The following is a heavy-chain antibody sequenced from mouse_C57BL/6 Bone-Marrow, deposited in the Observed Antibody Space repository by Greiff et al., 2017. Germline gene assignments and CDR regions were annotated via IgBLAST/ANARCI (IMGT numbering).Heavy chain of an antibody. CDR1: GFTFSDYG. D-gene: IGHD2-1*01. CDR3: ATGGNYLTMDY. Sequence: VQLQQSGGGLVKPGGSLKLSCAASGFTFSDYGMHWVRQAPEKGLEWVAYISSGSSTIYYADTVKGRFTISRDNAKNTLFLQMTSLRSEDTAMYYCATGGNYLTMDYWGQGTSVTVSS. V-gene: IGHV5-17*01. CDR2: ISSGSSTI. J-gene: IGHJ4*01.